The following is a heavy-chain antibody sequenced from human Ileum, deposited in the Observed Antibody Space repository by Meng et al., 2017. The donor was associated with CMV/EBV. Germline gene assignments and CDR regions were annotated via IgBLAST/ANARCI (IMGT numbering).Heavy chain of an antibody. J-gene: IGHJ4*02. CDR2: IYEGGSA. Sequence: GGSLRLSCEVSGLSVYDNRMMWVRQVPGKGLQWLSTIYEGGSAHYEASLEGRLRISRDNAKNSLYLQMNSLRAEDTAVYYCARDDPPYSSGVDYWGQGTLVTVSS. CDR1: GLSVYDNR. CDR3: ARDDPPYSSGVDY. D-gene: IGHD6-19*01. V-gene: IGHV3-69-1*02.